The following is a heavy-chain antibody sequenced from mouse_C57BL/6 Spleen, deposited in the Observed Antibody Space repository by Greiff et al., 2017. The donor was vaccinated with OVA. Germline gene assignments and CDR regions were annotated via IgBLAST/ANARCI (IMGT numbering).Heavy chain of an antibody. D-gene: IGHD2-3*01. CDR2: IDPSDSYT. V-gene: IGHV1-50*01. J-gene: IGHJ2*01. Sequence: QVQLKQPGAELVKPGASVKLSCKASGYTFTSYWMQWVKQRPGQGLEWIGEIDPSDSYTNYNQKFKGKATLTVDTSSSTAYMQLSSLTSEDSAVYYCARRSGYYGYWGQGTTLTVSS. CDR3: ARRSGYYGY. CDR1: GYTFTSYW.